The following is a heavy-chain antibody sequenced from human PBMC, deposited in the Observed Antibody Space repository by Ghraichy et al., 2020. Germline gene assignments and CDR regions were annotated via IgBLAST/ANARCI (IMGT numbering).Heavy chain of an antibody. J-gene: IGHJ4*02. CDR1: GFTFSSYW. Sequence: GGSLRLSCVASGFTFSSYWMSWVRQAPGKGPEWVANIKEDGSVKHYVDSLEGRFTISRDNAKNSLYLQMNSLRAEDTAVYYCASQSYGLFDYWGQGTLVTFSS. V-gene: IGHV3-7*01. CDR2: IKEDGSVK. D-gene: IGHD5-18*01. CDR3: ASQSYGLFDY.